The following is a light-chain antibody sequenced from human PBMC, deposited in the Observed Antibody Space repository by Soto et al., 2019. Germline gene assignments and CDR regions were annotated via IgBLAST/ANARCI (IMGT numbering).Light chain of an antibody. V-gene: IGKV3-11*01. Sequence: EIVLTQSPATLSLSPGERATLPCRASQSVSSYLVWYQQKPGQAPRLLIYDATKRATGVPARFSGSGSGTDFTLTISSLEPADFAVYYCQQRNYWPLTFGGGTKVEIK. CDR2: DAT. CDR1: QSVSSY. CDR3: QQRNYWPLT. J-gene: IGKJ4*01.